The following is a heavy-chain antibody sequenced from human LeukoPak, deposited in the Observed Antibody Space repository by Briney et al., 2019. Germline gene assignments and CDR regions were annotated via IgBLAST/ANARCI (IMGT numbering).Heavy chain of an antibody. CDR1: GGSISSGDYY. V-gene: IGHV4-61*08. J-gene: IGHJ4*02. Sequence: SQTLSLTCTVSGGSISSGDYYWSWIRQPPGKGLEWIGYIYYSGSTNYNPSLKSRVTISVDTSKNQFSLKLSSVTAADTAVYYCARVHVGATSGYFDYWGQGTLVTVXS. CDR3: ARVHVGATSGYFDY. CDR2: IYYSGST. D-gene: IGHD1-26*01.